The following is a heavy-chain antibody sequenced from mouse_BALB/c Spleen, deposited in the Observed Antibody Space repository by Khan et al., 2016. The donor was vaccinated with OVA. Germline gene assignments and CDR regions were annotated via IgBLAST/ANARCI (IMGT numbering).Heavy chain of an antibody. CDR2: IYPGNSDT. J-gene: IGHJ3*01. V-gene: IGHV1-5*01. D-gene: IGHD1-3*01. CDR3: ARGGYSSFAY. CDR1: GYSFTSYL. Sequence: EVKLQESGTVLARPGASVKMSCKASGYSFTSYLIHWVKQRPGQGLEWIGDIYPGNSDTTYNLKFKDKAKLTTGTSANTAYMELSSLTNEDSAVYYCARGGYSSFAYWGQGTLVTVSA.